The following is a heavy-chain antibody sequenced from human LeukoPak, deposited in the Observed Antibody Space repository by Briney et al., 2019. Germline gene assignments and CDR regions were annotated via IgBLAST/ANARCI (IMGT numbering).Heavy chain of an antibody. J-gene: IGHJ4*02. CDR2: INHSGSA. CDR1: GGSFSGYY. D-gene: IGHD3-10*01. CDR3: AKRRMVRGVITFDY. Sequence: SETLSLTCAVYGGSFSGYYWSWIRQPPGKGLEWIGEINHSGSANYNPSLKSRVTISVDTSKNQFSLKLSSVTAADTAVYYCAKRRMVRGVITFDYWGQGTLVTVSS. V-gene: IGHV4-34*01.